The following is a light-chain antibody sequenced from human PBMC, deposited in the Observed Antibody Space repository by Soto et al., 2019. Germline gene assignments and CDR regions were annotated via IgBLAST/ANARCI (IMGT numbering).Light chain of an antibody. Sequence: DIQMTQSPSSLSASVGDRVTITCRASQNIRNYLNWYQQKPGDDPKLLIYAASTLQGAVPSRVSGSGSGTDFTLTISSLQPEDFATYHCQQGHSTPYTFGQGTRLEI. CDR1: QNIRNY. V-gene: IGKV1-39*01. J-gene: IGKJ2*01. CDR2: AAS. CDR3: QQGHSTPYT.